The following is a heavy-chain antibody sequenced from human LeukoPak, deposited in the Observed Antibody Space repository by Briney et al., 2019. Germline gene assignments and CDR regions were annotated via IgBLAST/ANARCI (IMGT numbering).Heavy chain of an antibody. CDR1: GFYFHIYE. D-gene: IGHD6-19*01. V-gene: IGHV3-48*03. Sequence: GGFLRLSCSAFGFYFHIYEIHWVRQAPGKGLEWVSTISSSGDSTHHADSVKGRFTISRDNAQNSLYLQMTNLRADDTSVYYCATLSVASSDVDYWVQATMVTVCS. CDR2: ISSSGDST. CDR3: ATLSVASSDVDY. J-gene: IGHJ4*02.